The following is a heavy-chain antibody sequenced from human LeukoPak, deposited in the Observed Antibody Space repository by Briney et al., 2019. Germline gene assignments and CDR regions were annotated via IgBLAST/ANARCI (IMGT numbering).Heavy chain of an antibody. Sequence: GASVKVSCKASGYTFTGYYMHWVRQAPGQGLEWMGWINPNSGGTNYAQKCQGRVTMTRDTSISTAYMELSRLRSDDTAVYYCASYDSSGYPSSYYYYYYMDVWGKGTTVTVSS. CDR3: ASYDSSGYPSSYYYYYYMDV. J-gene: IGHJ6*03. D-gene: IGHD3-22*01. CDR2: INPNSGGT. V-gene: IGHV1-2*02. CDR1: GYTFTGYY.